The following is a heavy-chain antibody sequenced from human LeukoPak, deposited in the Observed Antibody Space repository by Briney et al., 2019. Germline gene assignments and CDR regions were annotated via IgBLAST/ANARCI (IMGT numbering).Heavy chain of an antibody. V-gene: IGHV3-53*01. Sequence: GGSLRLSCAASGFTVSSNYMSWVSQAPGKGLEWVSVIYVDGTTYYADSVKGRFTISRDNSKNTLSLQMNSLRAEDTAVYYCARGDGYNFFDYWGQGTLVTVSS. D-gene: IGHD5-24*01. CDR1: GFTVSSNY. J-gene: IGHJ4*02. CDR3: ARGDGYNFFDY. CDR2: IYVDGTT.